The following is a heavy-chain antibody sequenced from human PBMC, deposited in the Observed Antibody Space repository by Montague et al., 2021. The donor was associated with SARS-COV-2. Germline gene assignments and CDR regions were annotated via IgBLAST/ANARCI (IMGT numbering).Heavy chain of an antibody. Sequence: SETLSPTSAVYGGSFSGYYWTWIRQPPGKGLEWIGEINHSGSTNYNPSLKSRVTISVDTSKNQFSLKLRSVTAADTAVYYCARGQPPRITFGGIISYGLDVWGQGTTVTVSS. D-gene: IGHD3-16*02. CDR1: GGSFSGYY. J-gene: IGHJ6*02. V-gene: IGHV4-34*01. CDR3: ARGQPPRITFGGIISYGLDV. CDR2: INHSGST.